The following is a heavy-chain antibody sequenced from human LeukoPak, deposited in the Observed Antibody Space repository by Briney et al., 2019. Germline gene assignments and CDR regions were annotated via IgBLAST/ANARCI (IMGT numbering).Heavy chain of an antibody. D-gene: IGHD2-15*01. J-gene: IGHJ4*02. CDR2: ISSSGSTI. Sequence: GGSLRLSCAASGFTFSDYYMSWIRQAPGKGLEWVSCISSSGSTIYYADSVKGRFTISRDNAKNSLYLQMNSLRAEDTAVYYCAREGYCSGGSCYYFDYWGQGTLVTVSS. CDR3: AREGYCSGGSCYYFDY. V-gene: IGHV3-11*04. CDR1: GFTFSDYY.